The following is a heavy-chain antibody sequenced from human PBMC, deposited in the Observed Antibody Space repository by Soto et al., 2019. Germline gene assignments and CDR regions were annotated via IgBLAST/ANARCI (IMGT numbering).Heavy chain of an antibody. D-gene: IGHD3-22*01. V-gene: IGHV1-18*01. CDR1: GYTFTSYG. Sequence: QVQLVQSGAEVKKPWASVKVSCKASGYTFTSYGIIWVRQAPGQGLDRMGWISAYNGNTNYAQKLQGRVTMTTDTSTRTAYMALRSLRSDDTAVYYCARVLSRGYYYYGMDVWGQGTTVTVSS. CDR2: ISAYNGNT. CDR3: ARVLSRGYYYYGMDV. J-gene: IGHJ6*02.